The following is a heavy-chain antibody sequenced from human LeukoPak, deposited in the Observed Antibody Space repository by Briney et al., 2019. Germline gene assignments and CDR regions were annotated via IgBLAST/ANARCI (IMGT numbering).Heavy chain of an antibody. Sequence: KAGGSLRLSCAVSGLTFSNSAMSWVRQAPGKGLEWVSAIDPSSTYIYYADSVKGRFTISRDNAENSLYLQMNSLRVEDTAVYYCARAPTVLVGYCSSSSCQADYWGQGTLVTVSS. CDR3: ARAPTVLVGYCSSSSCQADY. CDR1: GLTFSNSA. D-gene: IGHD2-2*01. CDR2: IDPSSTYI. J-gene: IGHJ4*02. V-gene: IGHV3-21*01.